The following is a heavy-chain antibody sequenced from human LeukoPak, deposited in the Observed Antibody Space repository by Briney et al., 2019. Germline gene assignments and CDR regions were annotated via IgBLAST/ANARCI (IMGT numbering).Heavy chain of an antibody. CDR3: ARCSYSYGYMAPFDY. J-gene: IGHJ4*02. Sequence: GGSLRLSCAASGFTFNTYAMNWVRQAPGKGLEWVSDISGTGVGTYYADSVKGRFTISRDNSRNTLYLQMSSLRAEDTAVYYCARCSYSYGYMAPFDYWGQGTLVTVSS. CDR1: GFTFNTYA. D-gene: IGHD5-18*01. V-gene: IGHV3-23*01. CDR2: ISGTGVGT.